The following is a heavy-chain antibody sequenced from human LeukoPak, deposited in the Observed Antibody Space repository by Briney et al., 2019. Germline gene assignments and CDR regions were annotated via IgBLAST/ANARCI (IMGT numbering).Heavy chain of an antibody. D-gene: IGHD2-15*01. CDR3: ARRGMRRYCSGGSCYSGGVYYYYYMDV. V-gene: IGHV3-66*01. Sequence: SGYTLTELSMHWVRQAPGKGLEWVSVIYSGGSTYYSDSVKGRFTISRGNSKNTLYLQMNSLRAEDTAVYYCARRGMRRYCSGGSCYSGGVYYYYYMDVWGKGTTVTVSS. CDR2: IYSGGST. CDR1: GYTLTELS. J-gene: IGHJ6*03.